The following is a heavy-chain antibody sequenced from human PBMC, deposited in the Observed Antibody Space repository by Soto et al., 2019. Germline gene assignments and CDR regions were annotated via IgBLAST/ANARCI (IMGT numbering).Heavy chain of an antibody. V-gene: IGHV3-23*01. CDR3: AKNRQFRSYYESAGHYDN. Sequence: EVELLESGGGLVQPGGSLRLSCVASGFTFKNYDMRWIRQAPGKGLDWVSGISGSGVVTYYADSVKGRFTISRDNSKNTLYLQMNSLRAEDTAIYYCAKNRQFRSYYESAGHYDNWGQGTLVTVSS. CDR1: GFTFKNYD. CDR2: ISGSGVVT. D-gene: IGHD3-10*01. J-gene: IGHJ4*02.